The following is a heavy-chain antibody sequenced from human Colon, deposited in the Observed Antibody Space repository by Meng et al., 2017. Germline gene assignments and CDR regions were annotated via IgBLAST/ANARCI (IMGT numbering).Heavy chain of an antibody. CDR2: IFATENT. D-gene: IGHD1-26*01. CDR1: GGSFSRDS. V-gene: IGHV4-4*07. Sequence: SETLSLTCAVSGGSFSRDSWNWIRLAAGKDLEWIGRIFATENTNYNPPLKSRVVMSIDTSKNQFSLNLKSVTAADTAVYYCARGSGSYGQFDSWGQGTLGTVSS. J-gene: IGHJ4*02. CDR3: ARGSGSYGQFDS.